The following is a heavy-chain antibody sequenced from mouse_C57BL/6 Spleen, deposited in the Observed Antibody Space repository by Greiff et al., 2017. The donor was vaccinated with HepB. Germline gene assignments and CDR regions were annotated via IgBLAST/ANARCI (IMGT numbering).Heavy chain of an antibody. Sequence: QVQLQQSGAELAKPGASVKLSCKASGYTFTSYWMHWVKQRPGQGLEWIGYINPSSGYTKYNQKFKDKATLTADKSSSTAYMRLSSLTYEDSAVYYCFYYGYDEGVYFDYWGQGTTLTVSS. J-gene: IGHJ2*01. CDR3: FYYGYDEGVYFDY. D-gene: IGHD2-2*01. CDR2: INPSSGYT. CDR1: GYTFTSYW. V-gene: IGHV1-7*01.